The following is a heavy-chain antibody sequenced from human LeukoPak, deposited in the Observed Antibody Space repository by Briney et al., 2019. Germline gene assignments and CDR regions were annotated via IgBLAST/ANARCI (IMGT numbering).Heavy chain of an antibody. J-gene: IGHJ4*02. CDR2: ISYDGSNE. Sequence: PGGSLRLSCAASGFTFSSYVMHWVRQAPGKGLEWVAIISYDGSNEYYADSVKGRFTISRDNSKNTLYLQMNSLRAADTAVYYCSRDPRHNDYWGQGTLVTVSS. V-gene: IGHV3-30*04. CDR1: GFTFSSYV. CDR3: SRDPRHNDY.